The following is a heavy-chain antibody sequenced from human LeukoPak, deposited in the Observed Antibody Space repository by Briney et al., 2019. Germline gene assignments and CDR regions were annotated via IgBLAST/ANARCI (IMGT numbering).Heavy chain of an antibody. CDR1: GFTFSRYW. CDR3: ARGLSWFDP. J-gene: IGHJ5*02. V-gene: IGHV3-7*01. CDR2: IKQDGSEK. Sequence: GGSLRLSCAASGFTFSRYWMSWVRQAPGKGLEWVANIKQDGSEKYYVDSVKGRFTISRDNAKNSLYLQMNSPRAEDTAVYYCARGLSWFDPWGQGTLVTVSS. D-gene: IGHD2-8*01.